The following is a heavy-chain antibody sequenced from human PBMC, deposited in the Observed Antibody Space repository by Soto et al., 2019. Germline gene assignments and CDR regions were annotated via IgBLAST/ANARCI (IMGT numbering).Heavy chain of an antibody. J-gene: IGHJ6*02. CDR1: GFSLSTGGVG. V-gene: IGHV2-5*02. CDR2: IYWDDDK. D-gene: IGHD2-21*02. Sequence: QITLKESGPSLVKPTQTLTLTCTFSGFSLSTGGVGVGWIRQPPGKALEWLALIYWDDDKRYSPSLRSRLTVTKDTSKTPVVLTMTNMDPVDTATSYCAHSRCGGDCLQSYSSHYYYGMDVWGQGTTVTVSS. CDR3: AHSRCGGDCLQSYSSHYYYGMDV.